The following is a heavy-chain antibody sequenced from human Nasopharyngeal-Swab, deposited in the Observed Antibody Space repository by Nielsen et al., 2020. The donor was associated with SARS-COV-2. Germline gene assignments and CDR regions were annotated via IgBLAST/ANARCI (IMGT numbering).Heavy chain of an antibody. V-gene: IGHV4-59*08. Sequence: SETLSLTCTVSGGSISSYYWSWIRQPPGKGLEWIGYIYYSGSTNYNPSLKSRVTISVDTSKNQFSLKLSSVTAADTAVYYCANQWLGYFDYWGQGTLVTVSS. J-gene: IGHJ4*02. CDR2: IYYSGST. D-gene: IGHD6-19*01. CDR3: ANQWLGYFDY. CDR1: GGSISSYY.